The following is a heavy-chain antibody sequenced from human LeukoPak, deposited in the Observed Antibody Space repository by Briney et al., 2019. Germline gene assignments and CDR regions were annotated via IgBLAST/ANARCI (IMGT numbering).Heavy chain of an antibody. CDR2: LDFNSGRV. Sequence: LSLTCTVSGGSISSYYWSWIRQPPGKGLEWVSGLDFNSGRVGYADAVKGRFTISRDIAKNTLYLEMNSLRVEDTALYYCGRDISAGGMDVWGQGTTVTVSS. J-gene: IGHJ6*02. V-gene: IGHV3-9*01. CDR3: GRDISAGGMDV. CDR1: GGSISSYY.